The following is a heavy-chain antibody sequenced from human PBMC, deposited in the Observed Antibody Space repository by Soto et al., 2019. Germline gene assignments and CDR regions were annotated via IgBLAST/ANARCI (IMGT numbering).Heavy chain of an antibody. J-gene: IGHJ6*02. CDR3: GRGPSPRAPAGGAPYYYAMDV. CDR2: MNPINGAT. V-gene: IGHV1-8*02. CDR1: GYDFTAYD. Sequence: GASVKVSCKASGYDFTAYDINWVRQASGQGLEWMGWMNPINGATGTVRRFQGRVSLSRNTATGTAYLELTSLRSDDTAVYYCGRGPSPRAPAGGAPYYYAMDVWGQGTTVTVS. D-gene: IGHD6-13*01.